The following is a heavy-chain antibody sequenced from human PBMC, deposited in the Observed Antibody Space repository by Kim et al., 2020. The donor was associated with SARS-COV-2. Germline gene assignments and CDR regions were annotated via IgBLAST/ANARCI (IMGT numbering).Heavy chain of an antibody. CDR1: GFTFSDYY. Sequence: GGSLRLSCAASGFTFSDYYMSWIRQAPGKGLEWVSYISSSGSTIYYADSVKGRFTISRDNAKNSLYLQMNSLRAEDTAVYYCASGQQLTQRGDYYYGMDVWGQGTTVTVSS. CDR3: ASGQQLTQRGDYYYGMDV. CDR2: ISSSGSTI. D-gene: IGHD6-13*01. J-gene: IGHJ6*02. V-gene: IGHV3-11*01.